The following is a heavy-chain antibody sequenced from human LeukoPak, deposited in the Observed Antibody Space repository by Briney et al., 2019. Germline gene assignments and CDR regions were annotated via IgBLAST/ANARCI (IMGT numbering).Heavy chain of an antibody. V-gene: IGHV4-39*07. CDR1: GGSISSSSYY. D-gene: IGHD1-7*01. CDR3: ARGSKELIIALGY. Sequence: PSETLSLTCTVSGGSISSSSYYWGWIRQPPGKGLEWIGSIYYSGSTYYNASLKSRVTISVDTSKNQFSLKLSSVTAADTAVYYCARGSKELIIALGYWGQGTLVTVSS. CDR2: IYYSGST. J-gene: IGHJ4*02.